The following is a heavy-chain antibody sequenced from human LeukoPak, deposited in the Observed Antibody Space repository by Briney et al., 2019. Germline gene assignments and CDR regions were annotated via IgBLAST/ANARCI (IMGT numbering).Heavy chain of an antibody. CDR3: AKLLYYYDSSQPY. V-gene: IGHV3-23*01. CDR1: GFIVNTNY. D-gene: IGHD3-22*01. J-gene: IGHJ4*02. CDR2: ISGSGGST. Sequence: GGSLRLSCAASGFIVNTNYMSWVRQAPGKGLEWVSAISGSGGSTYYADSVKGRFTISRDNSKNTLYLQMNSLRAEDTAVYYCAKLLYYYDSSQPYWGQGTLVTVSS.